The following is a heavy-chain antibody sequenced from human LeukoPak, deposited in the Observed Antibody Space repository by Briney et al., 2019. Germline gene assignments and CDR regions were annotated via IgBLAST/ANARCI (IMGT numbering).Heavy chain of an antibody. CDR2: IIPILGTA. CDR1: GGTFSSYA. D-gene: IGHD3-22*01. V-gene: IGHV1-69*05. J-gene: IGHJ4*02. Sequence: SVKVSCKASGGTFSSYAISWVRQAPGQGLEWMGRIIPILGTANYAQKFQGRVTITTDESTSTAYMELSSLRSEDTAVYYCAVREAGYYYDSSGYYGYWGQGTLVTVSS. CDR3: AVREAGYYYDSSGYYGY.